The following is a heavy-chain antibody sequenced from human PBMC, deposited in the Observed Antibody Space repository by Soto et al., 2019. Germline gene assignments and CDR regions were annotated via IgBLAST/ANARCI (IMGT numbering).Heavy chain of an antibody. CDR3: AKAYGDYYFDY. Sequence: GVLRLSCAASGFTFSSYAMSWVRQAPGKGLEWVSAISVSVISTYYADSVKGRFTISRDNSKNTLYLQMNSLRAEDTAVYYCAKAYGDYYFDYWGQGTLVTVS. V-gene: IGHV3-23*01. D-gene: IGHD4-17*01. CDR2: ISVSVIST. CDR1: GFTFSSYA. J-gene: IGHJ4*02.